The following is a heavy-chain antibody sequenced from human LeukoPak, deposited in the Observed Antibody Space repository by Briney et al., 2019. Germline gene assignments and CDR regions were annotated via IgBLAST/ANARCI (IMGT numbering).Heavy chain of an antibody. Sequence: SETLSLTCTVSGGSISSNTYYWGWIRQPPGKGLEWIGSIYYSGSTYYSPSLKSRVTISVDTSKNQFSLKLSSVTAADTAVYYCARDQGVGATNPYYFDYWGQGTLVTVSS. J-gene: IGHJ4*02. D-gene: IGHD1-26*01. CDR3: ARDQGVGATNPYYFDY. CDR2: IYYSGST. CDR1: GGSISSNTYY. V-gene: IGHV4-39*02.